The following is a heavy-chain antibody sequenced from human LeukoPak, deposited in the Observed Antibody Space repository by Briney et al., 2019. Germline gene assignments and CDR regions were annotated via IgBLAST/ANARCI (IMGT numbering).Heavy chain of an antibody. V-gene: IGHV3-9*01. CDR3: AKGPSRVLFDTFNI. CDR1: GFTFSSYW. Sequence: PGGSLRLSCAASGFTFSSYWMSWVRQAPGKGLEWVSGISWNSGSIGYVDSVKGRITISRDNAKNSLYLQMNSLRAEDTALYYCAKGPSRVLFDTFNIWGQGTMVTVSS. J-gene: IGHJ3*02. D-gene: IGHD6-13*01. CDR2: ISWNSGSI.